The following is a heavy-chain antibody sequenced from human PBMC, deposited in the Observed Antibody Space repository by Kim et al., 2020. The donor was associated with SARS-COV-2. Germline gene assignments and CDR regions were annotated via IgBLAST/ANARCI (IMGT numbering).Heavy chain of an antibody. J-gene: IGHJ4*02. Sequence: GGSLRLSCAASGFTFDDYAMHWVRQAPGKGLEWVSGISWNSGSIGYADSVKGRFTISRDNAKNSLYLQMNSLRAEDTALYYCAKGVGDQLHNLFDYWGQGTLVTVSS. CDR3: AKGVGDQLHNLFDY. CDR2: ISWNSGSI. D-gene: IGHD4-17*01. V-gene: IGHV3-9*01. CDR1: GFTFDDYA.